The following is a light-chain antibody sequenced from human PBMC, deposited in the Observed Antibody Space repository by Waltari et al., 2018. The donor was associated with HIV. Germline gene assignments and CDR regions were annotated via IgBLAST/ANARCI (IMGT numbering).Light chain of an antibody. V-gene: IGLV2-14*01. CDR1: SSDVGGYDY. CDR2: EVS. Sequence: QSALTQSASVSGSPGQSITISCTGTSSDVGGYDYVSWYQQHPGKAPKLMIYEVSNRPSGVSTRFSGSKSGNTASLIISGLRAEDEADYYCTSYTSSTTLVFGTGTKVTVL. J-gene: IGLJ1*01. CDR3: TSYTSSTTLV.